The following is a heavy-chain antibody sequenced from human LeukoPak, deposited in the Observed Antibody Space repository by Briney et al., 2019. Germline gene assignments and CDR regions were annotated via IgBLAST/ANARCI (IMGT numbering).Heavy chain of an antibody. V-gene: IGHV3-33*01. CDR3: ARGGSPDYGDYNWFDP. CDR1: GFTFSSYG. Sequence: PGRSLRLSCAASGFTFSSYGMHWVRQAPGKGLEWVAVIWYDGSNKYYADSVKGRFTISRDNSKNTLYLQMNSLRAEDTAVYYCARGGSPDYGDYNWFDPWGQGTLVTVSS. CDR2: IWYDGSNK. J-gene: IGHJ5*02. D-gene: IGHD4-17*01.